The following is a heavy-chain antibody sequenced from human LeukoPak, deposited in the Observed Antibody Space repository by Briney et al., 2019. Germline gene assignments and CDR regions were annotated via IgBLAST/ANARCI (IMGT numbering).Heavy chain of an antibody. CDR3: TRPYDDLGGDSVY. CDR1: GFTFSGAA. Sequence: GGSLRLSCSGSGFTFSGAAMHWVRQASGKGLEWVGRIRSKTNSYATEYAASVKGRFIISRDDSKKMAYLQMNSLKTEDSAVYYCTRPYDDLGGDSVYWGQGALVTVSS. V-gene: IGHV3-73*01. J-gene: IGHJ4*02. D-gene: IGHD4-17*01. CDR2: IRSKTNSYAT.